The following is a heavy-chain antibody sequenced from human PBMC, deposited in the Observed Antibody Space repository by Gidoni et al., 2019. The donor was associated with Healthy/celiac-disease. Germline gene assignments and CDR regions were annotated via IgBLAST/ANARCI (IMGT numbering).Heavy chain of an antibody. V-gene: IGHV5-51*01. CDR3: ARRIRDGYKIRQGKNWFDP. CDR2: SYPGDSDT. D-gene: IGHD5-12*01. J-gene: IGHJ5*02. Sequence: EVQLVQSGAEVRKLGESLYIPRQGSEYSFTSYSFGWVRQRPGKSLQWMGISYPGDSDTRYSPSFQGQVTISADKSISTAYLQWSSLKASDTAMYYCARRIRDGYKIRQGKNWFDPWGQGTLVTVSS. CDR1: EYSFTSYS.